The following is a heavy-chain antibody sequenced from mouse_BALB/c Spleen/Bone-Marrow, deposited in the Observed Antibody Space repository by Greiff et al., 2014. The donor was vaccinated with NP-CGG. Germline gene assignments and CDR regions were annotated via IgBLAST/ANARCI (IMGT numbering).Heavy chain of an antibody. CDR3: TREVEGAWFAY. V-gene: IGHV1-5*01. D-gene: IGHD1-1*01. CDR1: GYSFTSYW. Sequence: VQLQQSGTALARPGASVKMSCKASGYSFTSYWMHWVKQRPGQGLEWIGASYPGSSDTIYNQKFKGGAVLTAVTSASTAYMELSSLTNEDSAVYYCTREVEGAWFAYWGQGTLVTVSA. CDR2: SYPGSSDT. J-gene: IGHJ3*01.